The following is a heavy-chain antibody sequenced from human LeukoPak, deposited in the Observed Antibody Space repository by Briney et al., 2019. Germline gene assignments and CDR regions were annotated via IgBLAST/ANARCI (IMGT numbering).Heavy chain of an antibody. Sequence: SETLSLTCTVSGGSISSSSYYWGWIRQPPGKGLEWIGSIYYSGSTYYNPSLKSRVTISVDTSKNQFSLKLSSVTAADTAVYYCARVAADSSGSRHHFDYWGQGTLVTVSS. CDR1: GGSISSSSYY. D-gene: IGHD3-22*01. J-gene: IGHJ4*02. V-gene: IGHV4-39*07. CDR2: IYYSGST. CDR3: ARVAADSSGSRHHFDY.